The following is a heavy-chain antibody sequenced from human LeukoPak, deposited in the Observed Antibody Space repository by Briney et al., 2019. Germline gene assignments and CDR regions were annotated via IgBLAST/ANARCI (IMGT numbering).Heavy chain of an antibody. CDR3: ARDKYNWNGDAFDI. CDR2: ISGSGSTI. V-gene: IGHV3-48*03. CDR1: GFTFSSYE. D-gene: IGHD1-20*01. J-gene: IGHJ3*02. Sequence: GGSLRLSCAASGFTFSSYEMNWVRQAPGKGLEWVSYISGSGSTIYYANSVKGRFTISRDNAKNSLYLQMSSLRAEDTAVYYCARDKYNWNGDAFDIWGQGTMVTVSS.